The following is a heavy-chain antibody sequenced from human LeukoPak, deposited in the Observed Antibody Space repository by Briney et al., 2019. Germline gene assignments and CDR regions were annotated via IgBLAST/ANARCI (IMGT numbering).Heavy chain of an antibody. CDR1: GFTFSNYW. D-gene: IGHD2-2*01. J-gene: IGHJ5*02. CDR2: INIDGSST. Sequence: GGSLTLPRAASGFTFSNYWMHWVRQAPGKGLVGVSRINIDGSSTNYADSVKGRFTISRDNAKNTLYLQMNSLRAEDTAVYYCARDIGVVPTGFDPSGQRTLVTVSS. V-gene: IGHV3-74*01. CDR3: ARDIGVVPTGFDP.